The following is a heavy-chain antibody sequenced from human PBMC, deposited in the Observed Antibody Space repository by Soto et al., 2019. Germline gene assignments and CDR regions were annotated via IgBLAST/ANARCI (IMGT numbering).Heavy chain of an antibody. J-gene: IGHJ4*02. CDR3: ARGRRAAGPFDT. Sequence: QVQLQQSGPGLVKPSQTLSLSCTVSGGSRSNDVYYWSWIRQHPGKGLEWIGYIYYSGTTYYNPSLKSRVTLLVETTKNQLSLKVTSVTVADTAVYYCARGRRAAGPFDTWGQGTLVTVSS. CDR1: GGSRSNDVYY. D-gene: IGHD6-13*01. V-gene: IGHV4-31*03. CDR2: IYYSGTT.